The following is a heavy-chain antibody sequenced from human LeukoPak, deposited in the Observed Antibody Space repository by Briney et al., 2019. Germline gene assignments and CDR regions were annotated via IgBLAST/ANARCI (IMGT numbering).Heavy chain of an antibody. CDR2: IYYSGST. CDR1: GGSISRNY. CDR3: ARDQGWLRSFGGQSRGYFDL. Sequence: SETLSLTCTVSGGSISRNYWSWIRQPPGKGLEWIGYIYYSGSTNYNPSLKSRVTISLDTSKNQFSLKLSSVTAADTAVYYCARDQGWLRSFGGQSRGYFDLWGRGTLVTVSS. D-gene: IGHD5-12*01. J-gene: IGHJ2*01. V-gene: IGHV4-59*01.